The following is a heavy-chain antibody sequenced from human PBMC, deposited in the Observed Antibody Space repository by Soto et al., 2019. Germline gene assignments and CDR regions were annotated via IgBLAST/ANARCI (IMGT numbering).Heavy chain of an antibody. CDR1: GGTFSSYA. CDR3: ARVGQQLVRSYFDY. V-gene: IGHV1-69*13. D-gene: IGHD6-13*01. CDR2: IIPIFGTA. J-gene: IGHJ4*02. Sequence: SVKVSCKASGGTFSSYAISWVRQAPGQGLEWMGGIIPIFGTANYAQKFQGRVTITADESTSTAYMELSSLRSEDTAVYYCARVGQQLVRSYFDYWGQGTLVTVSS.